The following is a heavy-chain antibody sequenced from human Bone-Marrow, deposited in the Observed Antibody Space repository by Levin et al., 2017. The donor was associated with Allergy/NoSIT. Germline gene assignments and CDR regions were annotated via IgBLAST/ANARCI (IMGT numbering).Heavy chain of an antibody. CDR2: ISGSGGST. CDR3: AKFTAAGKASYYGMDV. D-gene: IGHD6-13*01. CDR1: GFTFSSYA. J-gene: IGHJ6*02. V-gene: IGHV3-23*01. Sequence: GESLKISCAASGFTFSSYAMSWVRQAPGKGLEWVSAISGSGGSTYYADSVKGRFTISRDNSKNTLYLQMNSLRAEDTAVYYCAKFTAAGKASYYGMDVWGQGTTVTVSS.